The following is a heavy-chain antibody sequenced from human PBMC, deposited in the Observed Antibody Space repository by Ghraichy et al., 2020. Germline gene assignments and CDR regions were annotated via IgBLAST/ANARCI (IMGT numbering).Heavy chain of an antibody. Sequence: GGSLRLSCAASGFTFSNYAMSWVRQAPGKGLEWVSAITVGGGSTYYADSVKGRFTISRDNSKNTLYLLMNSLRAEDTAVYYWAKVSDGSGSYTPLGYWGQGTLVTVSS. CDR3: AKVSDGSGSYTPLGY. CDR2: ITVGGGST. D-gene: IGHD3-10*01. CDR1: GFTFSNYA. J-gene: IGHJ4*02. V-gene: IGHV3-23*01.